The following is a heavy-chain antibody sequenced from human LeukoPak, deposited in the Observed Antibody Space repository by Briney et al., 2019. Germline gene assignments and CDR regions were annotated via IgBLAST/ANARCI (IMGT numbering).Heavy chain of an antibody. CDR1: ELTFSRYS. CDR3: ARDRGKYYGVDV. CDR2: ISSSSSII. Sequence: GGSPRLSCAASELTFSRYSMNWVRQAPGKGLEWVSYISSSSSIIYYADSVKGRFTISRDNAKNSLYLQMNSLRVEDTAVYYCARDRGKYYGVDVWGQGTTVTVSS. J-gene: IGHJ6*02. D-gene: IGHD3-10*01. V-gene: IGHV3-48*01.